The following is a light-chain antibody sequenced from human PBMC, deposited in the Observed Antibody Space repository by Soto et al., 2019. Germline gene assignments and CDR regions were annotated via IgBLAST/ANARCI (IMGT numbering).Light chain of an antibody. J-gene: IGKJ1*01. CDR2: MAS. Sequence: IPMSSSPSTLSATVGDRVTITCRASQSISSWLAWYQQKPGKAPKLLIYMASNLHTGVPSRFSGSGSGTEFTLTISSLQPDDFATYYCQPYNRYGTFAQGTIVDIK. CDR3: QPYNRYGT. V-gene: IGKV1-5*03. CDR1: QSISSW.